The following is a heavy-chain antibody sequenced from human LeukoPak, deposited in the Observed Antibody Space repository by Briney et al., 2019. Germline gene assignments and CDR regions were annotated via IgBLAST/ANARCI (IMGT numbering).Heavy chain of an antibody. CDR2: ISSNGGST. J-gene: IGHJ4*02. CDR3: ARGGGDGYSCFDY. CDR1: GFTFSSYA. V-gene: IGHV3-64*01. Sequence: GGSLRLSCAAFGFTFSSYAMHWVRQAPGKGLEYVSAISSNGGSTYYANSVKGRFTISRDNSKNTLYLQMGSLRAEDVAVYYCARGGGDGYSCFDYWGQGTLVTVSS. D-gene: IGHD5-24*01.